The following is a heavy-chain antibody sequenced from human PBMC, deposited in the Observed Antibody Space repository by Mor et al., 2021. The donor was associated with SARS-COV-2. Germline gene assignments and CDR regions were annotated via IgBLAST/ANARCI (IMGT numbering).Heavy chain of an antibody. Sequence: VRQAPGQGLEWMAWINTNSGVTKDAQKFQGRVTMTSDTSSSTVYLELNSLRPDDTAVYYCARGDEGVFDYWGQG. D-gene: IGHD2-21*01. V-gene: IGHV1-2*02. CDR3: ARGDEGVFDY. J-gene: IGHJ4*02. CDR2: INTNSGVT.